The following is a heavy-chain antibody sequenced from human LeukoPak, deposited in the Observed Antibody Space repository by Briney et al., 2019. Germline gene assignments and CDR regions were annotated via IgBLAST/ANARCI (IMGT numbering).Heavy chain of an antibody. CDR3: AQDRTISGYTPLS. J-gene: IGHJ5*02. Sequence: GGSLRLSCAASGFTFSSYAMSWVRQAPGKGLEWVSAISGSGGSTYYADSVKGRFTISRDNSKNMLHLQMNSLRAEDTAVYYCAQDRTISGYTPLSWGQGTLVTVSS. CDR1: GFTFSSYA. CDR2: ISGSGGST. D-gene: IGHD3-3*01. V-gene: IGHV3-23*01.